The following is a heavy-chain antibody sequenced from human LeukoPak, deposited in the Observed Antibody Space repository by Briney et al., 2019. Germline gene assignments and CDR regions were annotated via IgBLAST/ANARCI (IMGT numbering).Heavy chain of an antibody. Sequence: GGSLRLSCAASGFTVSSNYMSWVRQAPGKGLEWVSVIYSGGSTYYADSVKGRFTISRDNSKNTLYLQMNSLRAEDTAVYYCARSIKLAPYYFDYWGQGTLVTVSS. D-gene: IGHD1-1*01. J-gene: IGHJ4*02. CDR3: ARSIKLAPYYFDY. V-gene: IGHV3-53*01. CDR1: GFTVSSNY. CDR2: IYSGGST.